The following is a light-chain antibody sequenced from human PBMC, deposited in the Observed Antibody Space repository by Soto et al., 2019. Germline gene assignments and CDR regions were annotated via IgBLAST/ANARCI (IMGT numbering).Light chain of an antibody. Sequence: AIQMTQSPSSLSASVGDRVTITCRASQGIRNDLAWYQQKPGKAPKLLIYAASSLQSGVPSRFSGSGSGTDFALTIDSLQPEDFATYFCLQDYNYPYSFGQGTKLEIK. V-gene: IGKV1-6*01. J-gene: IGKJ2*01. CDR2: AAS. CDR3: LQDYNYPYS. CDR1: QGIRND.